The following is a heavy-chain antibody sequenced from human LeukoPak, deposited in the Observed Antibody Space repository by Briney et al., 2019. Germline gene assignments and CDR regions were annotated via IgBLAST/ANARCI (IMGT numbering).Heavy chain of an antibody. Sequence: PGGSLRLSCAASGFTFSSYSMNWVRQAPGKGLEWVSSISSSSSYIYYADSVKGRFTISRDNAKNSLYLQMNSLRAEDTAVYYCARDRRRRWEPIYYFDYWGQGTLVTVSS. D-gene: IGHD1-26*01. CDR3: ARDRRRRWEPIYYFDY. V-gene: IGHV3-21*01. CDR2: ISSSSSYI. CDR1: GFTFSSYS. J-gene: IGHJ4*02.